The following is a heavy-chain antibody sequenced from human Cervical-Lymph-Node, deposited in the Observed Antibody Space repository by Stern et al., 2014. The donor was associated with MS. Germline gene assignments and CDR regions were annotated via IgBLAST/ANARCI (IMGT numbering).Heavy chain of an antibody. V-gene: IGHV3-30-3*01. Sequence: DQLVESGGGVVQPGRSLRLSCAASAFPFSTYTMHWVRPAPGKGLEWLAIISYAGTNSQYADSVKGRFTISRDNSKNTLYLQMNSLRAEDTSVYYCARSHYDFWSGYPSDALDIWGQGTMVTVSS. D-gene: IGHD3-3*01. CDR1: AFPFSTYT. J-gene: IGHJ3*02. CDR3: ARSHYDFWSGYPSDALDI. CDR2: ISYAGTNS.